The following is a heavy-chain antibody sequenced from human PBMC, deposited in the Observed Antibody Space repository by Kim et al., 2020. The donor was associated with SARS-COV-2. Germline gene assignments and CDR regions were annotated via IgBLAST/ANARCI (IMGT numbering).Heavy chain of an antibody. Sequence: GGSLRLSCAASGFTFSNAWMSWVRQAPGKGLEWVGRIKSKTDGGTTDYAAPVKGRFTISRDDSKDTLYLQMNSLKTEDTAVYYCTTGPFTSMKQWLVGGVGFQDYWGQGTLVSVSS. D-gene: IGHD6-19*01. CDR3: TTGPFTSMKQWLVGGVGFQDY. V-gene: IGHV3-15*01. CDR2: IKSKTDGGTT. J-gene: IGHJ4*02. CDR1: GFTFSNAW.